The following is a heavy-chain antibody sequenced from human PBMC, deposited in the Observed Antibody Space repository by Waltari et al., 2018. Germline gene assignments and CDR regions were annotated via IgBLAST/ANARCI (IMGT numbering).Heavy chain of an antibody. CDR2: IYYSGST. CDR3: AREIAAAGTDYYYYYMDV. Sequence: QVQLQESGPGLVKPSETLSLTCTVSGCSISSHYWSWIRQPPGKGLEWIGYIYYSGSTNYNPSLKSRVTISVDTSKNQFSLKLSSVTAADTAVYYCAREIAAAGTDYYYYYMDVWGKGTTVTVSS. J-gene: IGHJ6*03. V-gene: IGHV4-59*11. D-gene: IGHD6-13*01. CDR1: GCSISSHY.